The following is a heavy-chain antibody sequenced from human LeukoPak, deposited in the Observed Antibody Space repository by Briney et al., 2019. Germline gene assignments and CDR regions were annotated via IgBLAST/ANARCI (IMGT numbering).Heavy chain of an antibody. CDR3: ARDPPYNXXXGXXFDP. D-gene: IGHD1-14*01. V-gene: IGHV1-69*13. CDR1: GGTFSSYA. Sequence: SVKVSCKASGGTFSSYAISWVRQAPGQGLEWMGXXXPIXGTXXYXQKFXGRVTITADESTSTAYMELSSLRSEDTAVYYCARDPPYNXXXGXXFDPWGQGTLVTVSS. J-gene: IGHJ5*02. CDR2: XXPIXGTX.